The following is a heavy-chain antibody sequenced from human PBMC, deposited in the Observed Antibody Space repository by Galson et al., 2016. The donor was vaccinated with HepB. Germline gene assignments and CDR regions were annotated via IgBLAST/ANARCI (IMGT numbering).Heavy chain of an antibody. CDR2: ITPMFGTA. CDR1: GGTFSSYA. CDR3: ATTTLAAAAFDI. V-gene: IGHV1-69*01. D-gene: IGHD6-13*01. J-gene: IGHJ3*02. Sequence: SCKASGGTFSSYAISWVRQAPGQGLEWMGEITPMFGTANYAQMLQGRVTITADESTRTAYMELSSLRSEDTALYYCATTTLAAAAFDIWGQGTMVIVSS.